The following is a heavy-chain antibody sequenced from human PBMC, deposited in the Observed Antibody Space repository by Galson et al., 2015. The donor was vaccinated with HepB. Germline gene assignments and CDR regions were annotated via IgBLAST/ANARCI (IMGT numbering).Heavy chain of an antibody. CDR1: GFTFSSYS. V-gene: IGHV3-30*03. CDR2: ISYDGSNK. Sequence: SLRLSCAASGFTFSSYSMNWVRQAPGKGLEWVAVISYDGSNKYYADSVKGRFTISRDNSKNTLYLQMNSLRAEDTAVYYCAEGGQQLATAPFDYWGQGTLVTVSS. J-gene: IGHJ4*02. CDR3: AEGGQQLATAPFDY. D-gene: IGHD6-13*01.